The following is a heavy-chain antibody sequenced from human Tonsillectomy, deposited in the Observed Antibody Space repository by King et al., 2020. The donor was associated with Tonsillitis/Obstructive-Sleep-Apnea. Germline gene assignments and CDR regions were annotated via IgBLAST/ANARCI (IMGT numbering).Heavy chain of an antibody. CDR1: GFTFSSYS. CDR2: SSSSSSTI. CDR3: ARAGQWLAPGGGYYFDY. Sequence: EVQLVESGGGLVQPGGSLRLSCAASGFTFSSYSMNWVRQAPGKGLEWVSYSSSSSSTIYYADSVKGRFPIARDNAKNSLYLQMNSLRDGDTAVDYCARAGQWLAPGGGYYFDYWGQGTLVTVSS. V-gene: IGHV3-48*02. J-gene: IGHJ4*02. D-gene: IGHD6-19*01.